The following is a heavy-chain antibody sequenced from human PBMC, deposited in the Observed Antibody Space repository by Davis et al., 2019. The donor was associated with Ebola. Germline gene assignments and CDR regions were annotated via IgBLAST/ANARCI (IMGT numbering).Heavy chain of an antibody. CDR1: GYSFTSYR. V-gene: IGHV5-10-1*01. CDR2: IDPSDSYT. Sequence: GESLKISCKGSGYSFTSYRISWVRQMPGKGLEWMGRIDPSDSYTNYSPSFQGHVTISADKSISTAYLQWSSLKASDTAMYYCARRGTMGAIRDDYWGQGSLVSVSS. CDR3: ARRGTMGAIRDDY. D-gene: IGHD1-26*01. J-gene: IGHJ4*02.